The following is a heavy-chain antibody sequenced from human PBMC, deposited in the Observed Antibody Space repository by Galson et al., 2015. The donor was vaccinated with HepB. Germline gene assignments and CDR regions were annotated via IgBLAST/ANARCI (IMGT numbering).Heavy chain of an antibody. Sequence: SLRLSCAASGFTFSSFGLHWVRQAPGKGLEWVAVISNDGGKKYYADSVKGRFTIARDNSKNTLFLQMDSLRPEDTAVYYASRVGRGTNSWYSNLYYALDVWGQGTTVIVSS. CDR1: GFTFSSFG. CDR2: ISNDGGKK. J-gene: IGHJ6*02. CDR3: SRVGRGTNSWYSNLYYALDV. D-gene: IGHD2-21*01. V-gene: IGHV3-30*03.